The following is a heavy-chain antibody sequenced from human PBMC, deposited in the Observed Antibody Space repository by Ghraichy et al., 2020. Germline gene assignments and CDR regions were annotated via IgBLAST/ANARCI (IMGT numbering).Heavy chain of an antibody. D-gene: IGHD2-21*02. CDR2: INRSERT. J-gene: IGHJ4*02. V-gene: IGHV4-34*01. CDR3: ARRRRSSTSVTARFFDS. CDR1: GGSFSDYH. Sequence: SQTLSLTCAVYGGSFSDYHWTWSRQSPGKWLEWIGDINRSERTFYNPSLNSLVIISLDISKNQFSLKFSSVTAACTALYYCARRRRSSTSVTARFFDSLGQGDLFTVSS.